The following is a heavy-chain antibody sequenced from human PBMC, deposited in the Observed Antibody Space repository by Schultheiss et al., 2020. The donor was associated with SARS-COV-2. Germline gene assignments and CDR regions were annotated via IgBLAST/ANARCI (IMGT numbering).Heavy chain of an antibody. CDR3: ARWDGYIPFDY. D-gene: IGHD5-24*01. CDR2: IYYSGST. V-gene: IGHV4-59*01. CDR1: GGSISSYY. Sequence: GSLRLSCTVSGGSISSYYWSWIRQPPGKGLEWIGYIYYSGSTNYNPSLKSRVTISVDTSKNQFSLKLSSVTAADTAVYYCARWDGYIPFDYWGQGTLVTVSS. J-gene: IGHJ4*02.